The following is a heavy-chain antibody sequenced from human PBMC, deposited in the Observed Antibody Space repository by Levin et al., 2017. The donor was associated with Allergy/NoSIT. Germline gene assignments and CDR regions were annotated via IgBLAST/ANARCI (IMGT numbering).Heavy chain of an antibody. CDR1: GFLLNPNGVG. CDR3: AHSGSSTWYLFDY. D-gene: IGHD6-13*01. V-gene: IGHV2-5*01. Sequence: SGPTLVKPTQTFTLTCTFSGFLLNPNGVGVGWIRQPPGKAPECLALIYWYDNKRYSPSLKTRLTIDKDTAKDQVVLTMTNMDPVDTATYYCAHSGSSTWYLFDYWGQGTLVTVAS. J-gene: IGHJ4*02. CDR2: IYWYDNK.